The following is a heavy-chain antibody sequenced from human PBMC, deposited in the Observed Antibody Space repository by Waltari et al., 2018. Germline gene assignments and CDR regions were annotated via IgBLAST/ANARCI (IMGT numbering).Heavy chain of an antibody. CDR1: GYTFTSYG. D-gene: IGHD2-2*01. CDR3: ARGGLELGSAYHYNGMDV. V-gene: IGHV1-18*01. J-gene: IGHJ6*02. Sequence: QVQLVQSGAEVKKPGASVKVSCKASGYTFTSYGIGWVRQAPGKGLEWVGWISAYNGNRYLGPRVQSRLTLTTDSSTTTAYMELTSLTFDDTAVYYCARGGLELGSAYHYNGMDVWGQGTTVIVS. CDR2: ISAYNGNR.